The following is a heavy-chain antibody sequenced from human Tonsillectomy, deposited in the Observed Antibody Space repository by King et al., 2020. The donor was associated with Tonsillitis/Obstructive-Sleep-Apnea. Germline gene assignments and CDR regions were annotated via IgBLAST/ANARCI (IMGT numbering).Heavy chain of an antibody. D-gene: IGHD1-26*01. J-gene: IGHJ4*02. V-gene: IGHV5-10-1*03. Sequence: QLVQSGAEVKKPGESLRISCKGSGYSFTTYWISWVRQMPGKGLEWMGRIDPSDSYTKYSPSFQGHVSISADQSISTAYLQWSSLKASDTAIYYCARMTVREGATLDYWGQGTLVTVSS. CDR2: IDPSDSYT. CDR3: ARMTVREGATLDY. CDR1: GYSFTTYW.